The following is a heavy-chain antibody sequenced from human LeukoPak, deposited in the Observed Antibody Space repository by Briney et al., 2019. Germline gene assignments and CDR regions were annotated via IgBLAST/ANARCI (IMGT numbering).Heavy chain of an antibody. Sequence: GGSLRLSCAASGFTFSGYDMSWVRQAPGKGLEWVSGISSSGGGTYYADSVKGRFTISRDNSKNTLYLQMNSLRAEDAAVYYCAKAPVTSCRGAFCYPFDYWGQGTLVTVSS. J-gene: IGHJ4*02. CDR1: GFTFSGYD. D-gene: IGHD2-15*01. CDR3: AKAPVTSCRGAFCYPFDY. V-gene: IGHV3-23*01. CDR2: ISSSGGGT.